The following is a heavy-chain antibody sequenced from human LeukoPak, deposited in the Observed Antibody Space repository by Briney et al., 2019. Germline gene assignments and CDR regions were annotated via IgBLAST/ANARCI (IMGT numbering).Heavy chain of an antibody. CDR2: INPNTGDT. V-gene: IGHV1-2*02. D-gene: IGHD6-19*01. Sequence: GASVKVSCKASGYTFTGQDMHWVRQAPGQGLEWMGWINPNTGDTNYAQKFQGRVTMTRDTTISTAYMELSRLTSDDTVVYYCASYPRYSSSPPFDYWGQGTLVTVSS. J-gene: IGHJ4*02. CDR3: ASYPRYSSSPPFDY. CDR1: GYTFTGQD.